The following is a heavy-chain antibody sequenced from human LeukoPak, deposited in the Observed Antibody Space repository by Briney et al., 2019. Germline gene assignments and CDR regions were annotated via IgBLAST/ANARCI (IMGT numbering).Heavy chain of an antibody. CDR2: VKQDGSEK. CDR3: ARASKYDILTGYYIGLGAFDI. V-gene: IGHV3-7*01. D-gene: IGHD3-9*01. CDR1: GFTFSSYW. Sequence: PGGSLRLSCSASGFTFSSYWMSWVRQAPGKGLEWVANVKQDGSEKYYVDSVKGRFTISRDNAKNSLYLHMNSLRAEDTAVYYCARASKYDILTGYYIGLGAFDIWGQGTMVTVSS. J-gene: IGHJ3*02.